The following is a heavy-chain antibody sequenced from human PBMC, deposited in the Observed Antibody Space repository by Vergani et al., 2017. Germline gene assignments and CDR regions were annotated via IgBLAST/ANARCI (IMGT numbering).Heavy chain of an antibody. J-gene: IGHJ5*01. D-gene: IGHD5-12*01. CDR2: IKSDGSIT. CDR3: VRARCSGPCFMSNWFDS. Sequence: EVQLVESGGGLIHPGGSLRLSCEGSGFSFSGYWMHWVRQSPEKGLVWVSRIKSDGSITNYADSVKGRFTISRDNAKNTLYLEMNSLRGDDTAIYYCVRARCSGPCFMSNWFDSWGQGNLVTVSS. CDR1: GFSFSGYW. V-gene: IGHV3-74*01.